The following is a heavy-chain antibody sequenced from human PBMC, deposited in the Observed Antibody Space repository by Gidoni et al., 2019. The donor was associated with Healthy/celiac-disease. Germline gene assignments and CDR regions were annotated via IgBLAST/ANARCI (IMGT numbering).Heavy chain of an antibody. J-gene: IGHJ4*02. Sequence: QVQLQQWVAGLLKPSETLSLTCAVYGGSFSGYYWSWIRQPPGKGLEWIGEINHSGSTNYNPSLKSRVTISVDTSKNQFSLKLSSVTAADTAVYYCARVNYYDSSGYSNWGQGTLVTVSS. CDR3: ARVNYYDSSGYSN. D-gene: IGHD3-22*01. CDR1: GGSFSGYY. CDR2: INHSGST. V-gene: IGHV4-34*01.